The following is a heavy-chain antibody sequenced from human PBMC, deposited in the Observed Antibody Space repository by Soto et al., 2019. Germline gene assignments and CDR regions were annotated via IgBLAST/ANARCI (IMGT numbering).Heavy chain of an antibody. Sequence: GGSLRLSCAASEFTFSSYSMNWVRQAPGKGLEWVSYISSSSSTIYYADSVKGRFTISRDNAKNSLYLQMNSLRDEDTAVYYCARDGWVRAVAGTGYYYGMDVRGQGTTVTVSS. CDR1: EFTFSSYS. V-gene: IGHV3-48*02. CDR2: ISSSSSTI. J-gene: IGHJ6*02. CDR3: ARDGWVRAVAGTGYYYGMDV. D-gene: IGHD6-19*01.